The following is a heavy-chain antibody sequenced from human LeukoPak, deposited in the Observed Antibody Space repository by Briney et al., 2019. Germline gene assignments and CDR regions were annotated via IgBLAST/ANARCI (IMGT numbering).Heavy chain of an antibody. J-gene: IGHJ4*02. CDR2: IKQDGSEK. Sequence: GGSLRLSCAASGFTFSSYWMSWVRHAPGKGLGWGANIKQDGSEKYYVDSVKGRFTISRDNAKNSLYLQMNSLRAEDTAVYYCARGNPITMIVVVHDYWGRGTLVTVSS. CDR1: GFTFSSYW. V-gene: IGHV3-7*01. D-gene: IGHD3-22*01. CDR3: ARGNPITMIVVVHDY.